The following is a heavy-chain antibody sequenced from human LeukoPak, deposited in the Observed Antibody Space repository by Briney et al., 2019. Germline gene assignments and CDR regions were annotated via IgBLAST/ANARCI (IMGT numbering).Heavy chain of an antibody. J-gene: IGHJ3*02. Sequence: GGSLRLSCAASGFTFSGSALHWVRQAPGKGLEWMGGFDPEDGETIYAQKFQGRVTMTEDTSTDTAYMELSSLRSEDTAVYYCATTLPLGYCSSTSCYASSGSGGNDAFDIWGQGTMVTVSS. CDR3: ATTLPLGYCSSTSCYASSGSGGNDAFDI. V-gene: IGHV1-24*01. D-gene: IGHD2-2*01. CDR2: FDPEDGET. CDR1: GFTFSGSA.